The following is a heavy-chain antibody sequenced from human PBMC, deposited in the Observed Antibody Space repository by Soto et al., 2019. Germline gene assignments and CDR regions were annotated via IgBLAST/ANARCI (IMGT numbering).Heavy chain of an antibody. Sequence: SVKVSCKASGGTFSSYAISWVRQAPGQGLEWMGGIIPIFGTANYAQKFQGRVTISADESTSTAYMELSIMRSEDTAVYYCARGGYSYGYGYWGQGTLVAVSS. CDR3: ARGGYSYGYGY. J-gene: IGHJ4*02. V-gene: IGHV1-69*13. D-gene: IGHD5-18*01. CDR2: IIPIFGTA. CDR1: GGTFSSYA.